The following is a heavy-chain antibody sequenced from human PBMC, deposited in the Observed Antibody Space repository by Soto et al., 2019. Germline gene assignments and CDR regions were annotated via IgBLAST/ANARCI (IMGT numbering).Heavy chain of an antibody. CDR3: ARVYGPGSVVVPAAIQDGMDV. Sequence: EVQLVESGGGLVQPGGSLRLSCAASGFTFSSYSMNWVRQAPGKGLEWVSYISSSSSTIYYADSVKGRFTISRDNAKNSLYLQMNSLRDEDTAVYYCARVYGPGSVVVPAAIQDGMDVWGQGTTVTVSS. D-gene: IGHD2-2*01. J-gene: IGHJ6*02. V-gene: IGHV3-48*02. CDR1: GFTFSSYS. CDR2: ISSSSSTI.